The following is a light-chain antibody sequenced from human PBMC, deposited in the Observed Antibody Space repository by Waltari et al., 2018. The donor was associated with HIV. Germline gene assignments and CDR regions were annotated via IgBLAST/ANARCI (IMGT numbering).Light chain of an antibody. CDR3: GTWDSSLSGVV. V-gene: IGLV1-51*01. CDR1: SSNIGNNY. Sequence: QSVLTQPPSVSAAPGQKVTISCSGSSSNIGNNYVSWYQQLPGTAPKLLIYGNNKRPSGIPDRFSGSKSGTSATLDITGLQTGDEADYYCGTWDSSLSGVVFGGGTKLTVL. CDR2: GNN. J-gene: IGLJ2*01.